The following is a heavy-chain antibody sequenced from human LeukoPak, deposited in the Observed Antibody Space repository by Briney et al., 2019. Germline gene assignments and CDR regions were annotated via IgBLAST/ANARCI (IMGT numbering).Heavy chain of an antibody. CDR2: INPSSGST. V-gene: IGHV1-46*01. CDR1: GYTFTSYY. CDR3: ASGYCSGGSCYSAEYFQH. Sequence: GASVKVSCKASGYTFTSYYMHWVRQAPGQGLEWMGIINPSSGSTSYAQKFQGRVTMTRDTSTSTVYMELSSLRSEDTAVYYCASGYCSGGSCYSAEYFQHWGQGTLVTVSS. J-gene: IGHJ1*01. D-gene: IGHD2-15*01.